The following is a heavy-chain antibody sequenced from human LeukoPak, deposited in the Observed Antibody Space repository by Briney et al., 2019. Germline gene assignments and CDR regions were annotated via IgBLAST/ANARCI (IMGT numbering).Heavy chain of an antibody. CDR1: GGSFSGYY. CDR2: INHSGST. CDR3: AKERVGAFDI. D-gene: IGHD1-1*01. Sequence: PSXXLSLTCAVYGGSFSGYYWSWIRQPPGKGLEWIGEINHSGSTKYNPSLKSRGTISVDTSKNQFSLKLSSVTAADTAVYYCAKERVGAFDIWGQGTMVTVSS. J-gene: IGHJ3*02. V-gene: IGHV4-34*01.